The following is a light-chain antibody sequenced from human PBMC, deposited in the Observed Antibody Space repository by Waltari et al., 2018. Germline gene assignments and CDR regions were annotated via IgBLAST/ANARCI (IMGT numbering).Light chain of an antibody. CDR2: GAT. CDR3: QQYNNWPPQDA. V-gene: IGKV3-15*01. Sequence: EIVMTQSPATLSVSPGERATLSCRASQSVSSNLAWYQQQPGQAPRLLIYGATTRATGIQARFSGSGSGTEFTLTISSLQSEDFAIYYCQQYNNWPPQDAFGQGTKLEIK. J-gene: IGKJ2*01. CDR1: QSVSSN.